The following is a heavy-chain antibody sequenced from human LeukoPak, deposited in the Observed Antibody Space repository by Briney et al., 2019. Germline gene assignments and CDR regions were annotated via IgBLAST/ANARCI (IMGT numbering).Heavy chain of an antibody. Sequence: GGSLRLSCAASGFTFSSYWMSWVRQAPGKGLEWVANIKQDGSEKYYVDSVKGRFTISRDNAKNSLYLQMNSLRAEDTAVYYCARDSVPATSAFDIWGQGTMVTVSS. J-gene: IGHJ3*02. CDR1: GFTFSSYW. V-gene: IGHV3-7*01. D-gene: IGHD1-1*01. CDR3: ARDSVPATSAFDI. CDR2: IKQDGSEK.